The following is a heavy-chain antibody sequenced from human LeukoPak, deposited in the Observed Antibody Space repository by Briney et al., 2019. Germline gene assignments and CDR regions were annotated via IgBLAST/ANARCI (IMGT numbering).Heavy chain of an antibody. Sequence: PGGSLRLSCAASGFTFSNYAMTWVRQAPGKGLEWVSAISGSGDSTYYADSVKGRFTISRDNSKNTLDLQMNSLRAEDTAVYYCAKDFGRSAYDRPFDYWGQGTLVTVSS. J-gene: IGHJ4*02. CDR1: GFTFSNYA. V-gene: IGHV3-23*01. D-gene: IGHD5-12*01. CDR3: AKDFGRSAYDRPFDY. CDR2: ISGSGDST.